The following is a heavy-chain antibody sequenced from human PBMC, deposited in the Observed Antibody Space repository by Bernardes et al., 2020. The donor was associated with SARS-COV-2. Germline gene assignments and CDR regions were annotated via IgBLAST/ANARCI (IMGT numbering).Heavy chain of an antibody. D-gene: IGHD3-3*01. CDR2: FDPQYGDP. J-gene: IGHJ4*02. Sequence: ASVKDSCKVSGNSLTAASIYWVRQAPGKGLEWMGSFDPQYGDPIYAQKFQGRITMTEDTSTDTAYMELSGLRSEDTAVYYCATDSISGIVIMAWVYWGQGTLVTVSS. CDR3: ATDSISGIVIMAWVY. CDR1: GNSLTAAS. V-gene: IGHV1-24*01.